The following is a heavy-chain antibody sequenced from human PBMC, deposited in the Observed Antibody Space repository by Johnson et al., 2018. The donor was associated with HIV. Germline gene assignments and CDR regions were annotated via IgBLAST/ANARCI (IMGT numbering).Heavy chain of an antibody. CDR2: ISHDGSKK. V-gene: IGHV3-30*04. CDR3: ARENYDYVWESYRKGGAFDI. J-gene: IGHJ3*02. CDR1: GFSFSPYA. Sequence: HVQLVESGGGVVQPGRSLRLSCAASGFSFSPYALHWVRQTPGKGLEWVAVISHDGSKKYYADSVEGRFTISRDNFKNTLYLQMNSLTAEDTAVYYCARENYDYVWESYRKGGAFDIWGQGTMVTVSS. D-gene: IGHD3-16*02.